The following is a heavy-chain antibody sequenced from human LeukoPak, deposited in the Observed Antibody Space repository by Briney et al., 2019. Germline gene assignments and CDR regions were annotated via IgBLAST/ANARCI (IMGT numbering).Heavy chain of an antibody. D-gene: IGHD3-9*01. CDR3: ARGPIWVRYFDY. V-gene: IGHV4-34*01. Sequence: SETLSLTCAVYGGSFSGYYWSWIRQPPGKGLEWIGEINHSGSTNYNPSLKSRVTISVDTSKNQFSLKLSSVTAADTAVYYCARGPIWVRYFDYWGQGTLVTVSS. CDR2: INHSGST. J-gene: IGHJ4*02. CDR1: GGSFSGYY.